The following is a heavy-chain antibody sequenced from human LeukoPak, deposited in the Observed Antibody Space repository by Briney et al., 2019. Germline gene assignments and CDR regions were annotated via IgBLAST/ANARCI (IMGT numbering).Heavy chain of an antibody. V-gene: IGHV3-7*05. CDR2: IKQDGSEK. D-gene: IGHD3-9*01. Sequence: GGSLRLSCAASGFTFSTYWMSWVRQAPGKGLERVANIKQDGSEKYYVDSVKGRFTISRDNAKNSLYLQMNSLRAEDTAVYYCAKGAGNFDWSYHDYWGQGTLVTVSS. CDR3: AKGAGNFDWSYHDY. CDR1: GFTFSTYW. J-gene: IGHJ4*02.